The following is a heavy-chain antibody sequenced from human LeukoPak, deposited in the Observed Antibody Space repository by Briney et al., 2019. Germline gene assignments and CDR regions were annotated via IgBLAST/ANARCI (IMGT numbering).Heavy chain of an antibody. CDR2: IYYSGST. J-gene: IGHJ6*02. CDR3: ARVAYYYDSAGLYLNYYYGMDV. D-gene: IGHD3-22*01. V-gene: IGHV4-39*07. CDR1: GGSISSSSYY. Sequence: SETLSLTCTVSGGSISSSSYYWGWIRQPPGKGLEWIGSIYYSGSTYYNPSLKSRVTISVDTSKNQFSLKLSSVTAADTAVYYCARVAYYYDSAGLYLNYYYGMDVWGQGTTVTVSS.